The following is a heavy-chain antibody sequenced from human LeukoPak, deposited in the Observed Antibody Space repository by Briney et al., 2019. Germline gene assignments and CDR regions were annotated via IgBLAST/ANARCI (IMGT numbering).Heavy chain of an antibody. Sequence: GGSLRLSCAASGFSFSSYAMHWIRQAPGKGLEWVAVIWYDGRNKYYADSVKGRFTISRDNSKNMLYLQMNSLRAEDTAVYYCAKALTQIPRLATGLGYWGQGTLVTVSS. J-gene: IGHJ4*02. D-gene: IGHD2-21*02. CDR3: AKALTQIPRLATGLGY. CDR2: IWYDGRNK. CDR1: GFSFSSYA. V-gene: IGHV3-33*06.